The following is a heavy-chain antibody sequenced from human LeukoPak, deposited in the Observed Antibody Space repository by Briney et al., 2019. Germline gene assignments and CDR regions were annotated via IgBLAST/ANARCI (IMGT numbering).Heavy chain of an antibody. CDR3: ARAYSRGSYYGMDV. V-gene: IGHV4-4*07. D-gene: IGHD6-19*01. CDR1: GGSISRYY. CDR2: IYTSEST. Sequence: SETLSLTCTVSGGSISRYYWSWIRQPAGKGLEWIGRIYTSESTNYNPSLKSRVTMSVDTSKNQFSLKLSSVTAADTAVYYCARAYSRGSYYGMDVWGQGTTVTVCS. J-gene: IGHJ6*02.